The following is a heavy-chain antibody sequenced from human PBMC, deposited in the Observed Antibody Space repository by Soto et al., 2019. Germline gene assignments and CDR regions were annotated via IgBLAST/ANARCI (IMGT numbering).Heavy chain of an antibody. CDR3: ASPRQGNYDFLSGYYALDY. D-gene: IGHD3-3*01. CDR2: FYYTGVTYST. V-gene: IGHV4-39*01. CDR1: GASISSSRSY. Sequence: PSETLSLTCTVSGASISSSRSYWGWVRQPPGKGLEWIVSFYYTGVTYSTYYNPSLKSRVTISVDTSKGQFSLNLRSVTAADTAVYYCASPRQGNYDFLSGYYALDYWGQGTLVTVSS. J-gene: IGHJ4*02.